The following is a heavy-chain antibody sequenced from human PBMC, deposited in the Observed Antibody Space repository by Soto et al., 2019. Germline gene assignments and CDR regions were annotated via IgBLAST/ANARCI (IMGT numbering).Heavy chain of an antibody. V-gene: IGHV3-23*01. D-gene: IGHD3-16*02. CDR1: GFTFSSYA. CDR3: AKGAYDYIWGSYRSVGAFDI. CDR2: ISGSGGST. Sequence: GGSLRLSCAASGFTFSSYAMSWVRQAPGKGLEWVSAISGSGGSTYYADSVKGRFTISRDNSKNTLYLQMNSLRAEDTAVYYCAKGAYDYIWGSYRSVGAFDIWGQGTMVTVSS. J-gene: IGHJ3*02.